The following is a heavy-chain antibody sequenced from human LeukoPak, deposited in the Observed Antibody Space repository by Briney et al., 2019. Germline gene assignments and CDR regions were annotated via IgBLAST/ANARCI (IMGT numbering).Heavy chain of an antibody. Sequence: GGSLRLSCAASGFTFSSYGMHWVRQAPGKGLEWVAFIRYDGSKKKYADSVKGRFTISRDNSKNTLYLQMNSLRAEDTAVYYCAKDFSYDSSGYYYFDYWGQGTLVTVSS. CDR2: IRYDGSKK. V-gene: IGHV3-30*02. CDR1: GFTFSSYG. D-gene: IGHD3-22*01. CDR3: AKDFSYDSSGYYYFDY. J-gene: IGHJ4*02.